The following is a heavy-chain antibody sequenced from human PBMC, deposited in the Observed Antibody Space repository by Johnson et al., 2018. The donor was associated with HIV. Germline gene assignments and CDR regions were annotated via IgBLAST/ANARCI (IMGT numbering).Heavy chain of an antibody. V-gene: IGHV3-11*01. CDR3: AKDSLSMITWGGAFDI. CDR2: ISSSGNSM. D-gene: IGHD7-27*01. CDR1: GFTFSDYY. Sequence: QVQLVESGGGLVKPGRSLRLSCAASGFTFSDYYMSWIRQAPGKGLEWVSYISSSGNSMYYADSVKGRFTISRDKSKNSLYLQMNSLRTEDTALYYCAKDSLSMITWGGAFDIWGQGTMVTVSS. J-gene: IGHJ3*02.